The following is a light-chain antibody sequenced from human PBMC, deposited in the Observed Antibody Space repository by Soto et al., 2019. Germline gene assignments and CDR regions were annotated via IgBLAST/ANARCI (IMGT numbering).Light chain of an antibody. Sequence: EIVMTQSPANLSVSPGERATLSCRASQRVSSNLAWYQQKPGQGPRLLIYGASTRATSIPARFSGSGSGTEFNLTINSLQSEDFAVYYCQQYNKWPPYTFGQGTKLEIK. CDR1: QRVSSN. CDR3: QQYNKWPPYT. CDR2: GAS. V-gene: IGKV3-15*01. J-gene: IGKJ2*01.